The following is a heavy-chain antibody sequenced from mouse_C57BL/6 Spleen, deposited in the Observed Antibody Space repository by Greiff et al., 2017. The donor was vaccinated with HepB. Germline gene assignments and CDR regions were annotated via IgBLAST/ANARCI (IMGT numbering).Heavy chain of an antibody. Sequence: EVQLQQSGPELVKPGASVKISCKASGYTFTDYYMNWVKQSHGKSLEWIGDINPNNGGTSYNQKFKGKATLTVDKSSSTAYMELRSLTSEDSAVYYCARESDYYGSSYRAMGYWGQGTSVTVSS. V-gene: IGHV1-26*01. CDR1: GYTFTDYY. D-gene: IGHD1-1*01. CDR2: INPNNGGT. J-gene: IGHJ4*01. CDR3: ARESDYYGSSYRAMGY.